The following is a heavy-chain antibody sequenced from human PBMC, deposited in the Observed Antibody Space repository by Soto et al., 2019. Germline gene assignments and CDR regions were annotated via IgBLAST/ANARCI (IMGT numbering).Heavy chain of an antibody. J-gene: IGHJ6*02. V-gene: IGHV2-5*02. Sequence: QITLKESGPTLVQPTQALTLTCTLSGFSLSTSGVGVGWIRQPPGKALEWLALIYWDEDKRYSPSLKSRLTISKDASTTEVVLTMTNMDPVDTGTYYCAHKGGRGAGMDVWAKGPRSQSP. CDR3: AHKGGRGAGMDV. CDR1: GFSLSTSGVG. D-gene: IGHD2-15*01. CDR2: IYWDEDK.